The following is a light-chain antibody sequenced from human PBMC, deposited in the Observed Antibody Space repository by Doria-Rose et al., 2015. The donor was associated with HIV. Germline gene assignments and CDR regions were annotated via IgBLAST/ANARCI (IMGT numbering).Light chain of an antibody. CDR2: GAS. Sequence: EIVMTRSPGTLSLSPGERATLSCRASQTIPSKYVRWDQQQLEQAPRLLIYGASSRSTGITDRFSGSRSGSDFTLTISRLEPEDFAVYYCQQYGSLSAITFGQGTRLEIK. J-gene: IGKJ5*01. V-gene: IGKV3-20*01. CDR1: QTIPSKY. CDR3: QQYGSLSAIT.